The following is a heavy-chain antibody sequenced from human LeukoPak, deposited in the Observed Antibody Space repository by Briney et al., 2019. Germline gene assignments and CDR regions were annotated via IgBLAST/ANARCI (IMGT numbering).Heavy chain of an antibody. CDR3: ARQYSSSWYVSALDY. J-gene: IGHJ4*02. V-gene: IGHV3-74*01. CDR1: GFTFSSYW. D-gene: IGHD6-13*01. Sequence: PGGSLRLSCAASGFTFSSYWMHWVRQAPGKGLVWVSRINSDGSSTSYADSVKGRFTISRDNAKNTLYLQMNSLRAEDTAVYYCARQYSSSWYVSALDYWGQGTLVTVSS. CDR2: INSDGSST.